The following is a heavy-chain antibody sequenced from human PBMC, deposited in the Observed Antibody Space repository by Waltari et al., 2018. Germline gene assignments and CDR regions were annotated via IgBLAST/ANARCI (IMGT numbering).Heavy chain of an antibody. Sequence: EVQLLESGGGLVQPGGSLRLSCAASGFSFGGFAMNWVRQAPGKGLEGVSCLSGSGATTYYADAVRGRFTVSRDNNRNTVYLQMNSLRAEDTAVYYCAKAFRGYSGSYFDSWGRGTLVAVSA. CDR1: GFSFGGFA. V-gene: IGHV3-23*01. CDR2: LSGSGATT. D-gene: IGHD5-12*01. J-gene: IGHJ4*02. CDR3: AKAFRGYSGSYFDS.